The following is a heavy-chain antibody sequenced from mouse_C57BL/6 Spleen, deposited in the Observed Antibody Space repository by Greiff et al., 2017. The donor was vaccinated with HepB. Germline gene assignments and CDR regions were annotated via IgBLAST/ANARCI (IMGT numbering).Heavy chain of an antibody. V-gene: IGHV1-64*01. CDR2: IHPNSGST. D-gene: IGHD1-1*01. J-gene: IGHJ4*01. Sequence: QVQLQQSGAELVKPGASVKLSCKASGYTFTSYWMHWVKQRPGQGLEWIGMIHPNSGSTNYNEKFKSKATLTVDKSSSTAYMQLSSLTSEDSAVYYCARGGTVVAPYYYAMDYWGQGTSVTVSS. CDR1: GYTFTSYW. CDR3: ARGGTVVAPYYYAMDY.